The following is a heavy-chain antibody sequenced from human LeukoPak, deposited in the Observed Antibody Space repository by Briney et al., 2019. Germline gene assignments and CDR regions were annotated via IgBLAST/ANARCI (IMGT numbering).Heavy chain of an antibody. V-gene: IGHV3-21*05. CDR3: TTAMVVTAILYFQH. CDR1: GFTFSSYS. D-gene: IGHD2-21*02. J-gene: IGHJ1*01. Sequence: GGSLRLSCAASGFTFSSYSMNWVRQAPGKGLEWVSYISISSSDIYYAAPVKGRFTISRDDSKNTLYLQMNSLKTEDTAVYYCTTAMVVTAILYFQHWGQGTLVTVSS. CDR2: ISISSSDI.